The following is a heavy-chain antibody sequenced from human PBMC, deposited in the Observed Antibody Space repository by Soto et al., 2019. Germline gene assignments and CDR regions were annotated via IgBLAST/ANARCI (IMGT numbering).Heavy chain of an antibody. Sequence: SETLSLTCTVSGGSISSGGYYWSWIRQHPGKGLEWIGYIYYSGSTYYNPSLKSRVTISVDTSKNQFSLKLSPVTAADTAVYYCASSYYYDSSGYYFFDYWGQGTLVTVSS. D-gene: IGHD3-22*01. V-gene: IGHV4-31*03. CDR2: IYYSGST. J-gene: IGHJ4*02. CDR1: GGSISSGGYY. CDR3: ASSYYYDSSGYYFFDY.